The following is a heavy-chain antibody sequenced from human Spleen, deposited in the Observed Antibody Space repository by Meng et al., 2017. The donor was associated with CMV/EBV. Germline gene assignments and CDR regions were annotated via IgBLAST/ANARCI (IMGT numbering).Heavy chain of an antibody. CDR2: ISSSSSYI. V-gene: IGHV3-21*01. Sequence: GESLKISCAASGFTFSSYSMNWVRQAPGKGLEWVSSISSSSSYIYYADSVKGRFTISRDNAKNSLYLQMNSLRAEDTAVYYCARDYIIPAAGFDSWGQGTLVTVSS. CDR1: GFTFSSYS. J-gene: IGHJ4*02. D-gene: IGHD6-13*01. CDR3: ARDYIIPAAGFDS.